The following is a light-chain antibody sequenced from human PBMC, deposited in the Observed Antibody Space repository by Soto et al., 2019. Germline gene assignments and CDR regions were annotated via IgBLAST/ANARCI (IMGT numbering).Light chain of an antibody. V-gene: IGKV1-5*01. Sequence: DIQMTQSPSTLSASVGDRITITCRASQSVSAWVAWYQQKPGKAPKVVIYDASSLESGVPSRFAGSRSGTEFTLTINSLQPDDSATYYCQQYNNFPGTFGQGTTVESK. CDR2: DAS. CDR3: QQYNNFPGT. CDR1: QSVSAW. J-gene: IGKJ1*01.